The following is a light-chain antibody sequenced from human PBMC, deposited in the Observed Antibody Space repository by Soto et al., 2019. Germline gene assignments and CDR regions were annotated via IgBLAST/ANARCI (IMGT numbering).Light chain of an antibody. CDR3: QQLNSVPIN. J-gene: IGKJ5*01. CDR2: AAS. CDR1: QVISSY. Sequence: DIQLTQAPSFLSASAGDRVTIACRASQVISSYLAWYQQKPGRAPKLLIYAASTLQSGVPSRFSGSRSGTESTLTIRSLQPEDFATDYCQQLNSVPINFGQGPRLEIK. V-gene: IGKV1-9*01.